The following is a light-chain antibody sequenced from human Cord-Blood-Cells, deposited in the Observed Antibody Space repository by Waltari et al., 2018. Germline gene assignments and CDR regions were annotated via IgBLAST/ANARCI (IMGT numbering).Light chain of an antibody. J-gene: IGKJ4*01. CDR3: QQSYSTPLT. CDR1: QSISSY. V-gene: IGKV1-39*01. CDR2: AAS. Sequence: DIQMTQSPSSLSASVGDRVTITCRASQSISSYLNWYQQKPGKAPKLLIYAASSLQSGVPSRFSRSGSGRDFTLTISSLQPEDFATYYCQQSYSTPLTFGGGTKVEIK.